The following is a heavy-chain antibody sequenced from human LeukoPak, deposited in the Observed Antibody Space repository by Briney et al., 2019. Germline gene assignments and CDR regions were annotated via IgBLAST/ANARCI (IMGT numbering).Heavy chain of an antibody. J-gene: IGHJ5*02. CDR3: AKGDSSSGFDP. Sequence: PGGSLRLSCAASGFTFSSYAMSWVRQGLGMGLEWVSAISGSGGSTYYADSVKGRFTISRDNSKNTLYLQMNSLRAEDTAVYYCAKGDSSSGFDPWGQGTLVTVSS. CDR1: GFTFSSYA. D-gene: IGHD6-13*01. CDR2: ISGSGGST. V-gene: IGHV3-23*01.